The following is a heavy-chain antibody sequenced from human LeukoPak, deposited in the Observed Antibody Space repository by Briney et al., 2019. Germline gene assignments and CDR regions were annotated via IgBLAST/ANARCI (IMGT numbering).Heavy chain of an antibody. Sequence: ASVKVSCKASDYTFTSYGISWVRQAPGQGLEWMGWISADSGNTNYAEKLQGRVTMTTDTSTSTAYMELRSLRSDDTAVYYCARDSGLLWWYSRYWGQGTLVTVSS. V-gene: IGHV1-18*01. CDR2: ISADSGNT. CDR1: DYTFTSYG. J-gene: IGHJ4*02. CDR3: ARDSGLLWWYSRY. D-gene: IGHD2-21*01.